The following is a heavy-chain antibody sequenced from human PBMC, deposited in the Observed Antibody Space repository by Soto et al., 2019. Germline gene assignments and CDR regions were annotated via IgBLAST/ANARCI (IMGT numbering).Heavy chain of an antibody. J-gene: IGHJ6*02. Sequence: VQLVESGGGVVQPGRSLRLSCAASGFTFSSYGMHWVRQAPGKGLEWVAVIWYDGSNKYYADSVKGRFTISRDNSKNTLYLQMNSLRAEDTAVYYCARGRFGELFYYYYGMDVWGQGTTVTVSS. V-gene: IGHV3-33*01. CDR3: ARGRFGELFYYYYGMDV. CDR2: IWYDGSNK. D-gene: IGHD3-10*01. CDR1: GFTFSSYG.